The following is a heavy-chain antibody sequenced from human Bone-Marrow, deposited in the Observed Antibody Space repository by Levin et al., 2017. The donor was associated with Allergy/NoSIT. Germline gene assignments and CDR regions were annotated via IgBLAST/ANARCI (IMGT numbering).Heavy chain of an antibody. Sequence: PGGSLRLSCAASGFTFSNAWMSWVRQAPGKGLEWVGRIKSKTDGGTTDYAAPVKGRFTISRDDSKNTLYLQMNSLKTEDTAVYYCTTPGVVVPAATDYWGQGTLVTVSS. CDR2: IKSKTDGGTT. J-gene: IGHJ4*02. D-gene: IGHD2-2*01. CDR1: GFTFSNAW. V-gene: IGHV3-15*01. CDR3: TTPGVVVPAATDY.